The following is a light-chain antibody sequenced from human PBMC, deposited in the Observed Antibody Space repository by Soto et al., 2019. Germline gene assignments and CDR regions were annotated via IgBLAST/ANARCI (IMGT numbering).Light chain of an antibody. Sequence: QSALTQPASVSGSPGQSITISCTGTSSDVGGYNYVSWYQQHPGKAPKLRIYEVSNRPSGVSNRFSGSKSGNTASLTISGRQAEDEADYYCSSYTSSSTSGVFGGGTKLTVL. CDR3: SSYTSSSTSGV. CDR2: EVS. V-gene: IGLV2-14*01. CDR1: SSDVGGYNY. J-gene: IGLJ2*01.